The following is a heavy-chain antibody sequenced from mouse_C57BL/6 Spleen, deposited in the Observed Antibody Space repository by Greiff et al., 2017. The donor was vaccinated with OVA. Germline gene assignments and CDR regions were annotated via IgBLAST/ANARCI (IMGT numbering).Heavy chain of an antibody. D-gene: IGHD1-1*01. Sequence: QVQLQQSGAELVKPGASVKISCKASGYAFSSYWMNWVKQRPGKGLEWIGQIYPGDGDTNYNGKFKGKATLTADKSSSTAYMQRSSLTSEDSAVYFCARDYGSSYPLDYWGQGTTLTVSS. CDR1: GYAFSSYW. CDR2: IYPGDGDT. CDR3: ARDYGSSYPLDY. J-gene: IGHJ2*01. V-gene: IGHV1-80*01.